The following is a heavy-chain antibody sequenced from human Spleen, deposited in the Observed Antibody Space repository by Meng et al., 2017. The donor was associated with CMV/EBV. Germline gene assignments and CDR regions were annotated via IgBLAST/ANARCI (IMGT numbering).Heavy chain of an antibody. J-gene: IGHJ6*02. Sequence: GESLKISCAASGFTFSMYGMSWVRQAPGKGLEWVSIIYSDGATTYYVDSVKGRFTISRDNSKNTLYLQMNSLRAEDTAVCYCAKFRTPIYYYGMDVWGQGTTVTVSS. CDR3: AKFRTPIYYYGMDV. V-gene: IGHV3-23*03. CDR2: IYSDGATT. D-gene: IGHD1-14*01. CDR1: GFTFSMYG.